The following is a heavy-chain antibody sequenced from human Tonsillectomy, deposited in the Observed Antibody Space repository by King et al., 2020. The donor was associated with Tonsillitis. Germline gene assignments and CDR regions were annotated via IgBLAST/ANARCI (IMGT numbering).Heavy chain of an antibody. Sequence: VQLVESGGGLVQPGGSLRLSCAASGFIFTNYDMNWVRQAPGKGLQWVSRISGSGSSTSYVDSVKGRFTISRDNSKNTLYLQMNSLRPEDTAVSYCAKTHDASSWYSLLDYWGQGALVTVSS. CDR3: AKTHDASSWYSLLDY. J-gene: IGHJ4*02. D-gene: IGHD6-13*01. CDR1: GFIFTNYD. V-gene: IGHV3-23*04. CDR2: ISGSGSST.